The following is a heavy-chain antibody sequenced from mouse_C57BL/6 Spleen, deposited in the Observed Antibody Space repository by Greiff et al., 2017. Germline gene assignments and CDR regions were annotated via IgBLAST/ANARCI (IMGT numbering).Heavy chain of an antibody. J-gene: IGHJ1*03. V-gene: IGHV1-78*01. CDR1: GYTFTDPT. D-gene: IGHD1-1*01. CDR2: IYPRDGST. CDR3: ARRYGSSYWYFDV. Sequence: VQLQQSDAELVKPGASVKISCKVSGYTFTDPTIHWMKQRPEQGLEWIGYIYPRDGSTKYNEKFKGKATLPADKSSSTAYMQLNSLTSEDSAVDFCARRYGSSYWYFDVWGTGTTVTVSS.